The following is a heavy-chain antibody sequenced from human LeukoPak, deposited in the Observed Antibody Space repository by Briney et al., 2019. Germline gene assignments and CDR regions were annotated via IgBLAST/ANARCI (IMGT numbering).Heavy chain of an antibody. CDR2: IYYTGNT. CDR3: ARHPGASFDS. CDR1: GGSISGYY. Sequence: SETLSLTCSVSGGSISGYYWSWIRQPPGRRLEWIGYIYYTGNTTYNPSLKSRVTISIDRSKNLFSLKLTSVTVADTAVYSCARHPGASFDSWGQGNLVTVSS. V-gene: IGHV4-59*08. J-gene: IGHJ4*02. D-gene: IGHD7-27*01.